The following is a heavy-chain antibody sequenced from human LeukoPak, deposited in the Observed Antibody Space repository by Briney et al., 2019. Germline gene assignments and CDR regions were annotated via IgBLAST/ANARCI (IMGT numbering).Heavy chain of an antibody. D-gene: IGHD2-2*01. J-gene: IGHJ1*01. CDR2: IYRGGNA. V-gene: IGHV3-66*01. CDR1: GFTVSSNY. Sequence: GGSLRLSCAASGFTVSSNYMSWVRQAPGKGLEWVSVIYRGGNAYYTDSVKDRFTISRDNSKNTLFLQMNSLGVEDTAVYYCTTGGAAAVLTVGFFQHWGQGTLVTVSS. CDR3: TTGGAAAVLTVGFFQH.